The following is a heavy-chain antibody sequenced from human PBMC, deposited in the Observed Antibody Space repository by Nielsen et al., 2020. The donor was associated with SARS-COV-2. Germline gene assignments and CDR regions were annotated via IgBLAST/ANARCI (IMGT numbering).Heavy chain of an antibody. CDR1: GFTFSSYA. Sequence: GGSLRLSCAASGFTFSSYAMSWVRQAPGKGLEWVSAISGSGGSTYYADSVKGRFTISRDNAKNSLYLQMNSLRAEDTAVYYCARARRLATGTTPFDYWGQGTLVTVSS. D-gene: IGHD1-7*01. J-gene: IGHJ4*02. CDR2: ISGSGGST. CDR3: ARARRLATGTTPFDY. V-gene: IGHV3-23*01.